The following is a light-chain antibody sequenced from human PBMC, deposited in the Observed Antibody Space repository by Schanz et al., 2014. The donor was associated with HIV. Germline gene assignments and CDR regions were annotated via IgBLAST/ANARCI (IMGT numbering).Light chain of an antibody. J-gene: IGLJ3*02. CDR3: CSYVTGSAWV. CDR1: RSDIGNHDF. V-gene: IGLV2-23*02. CDR2: EVS. Sequence: QSALTQPPSASGSPGQSVTISCTGTRSDIGNHDFVSWYQHHPDKAPKLIIYEVSKRPSGVSNRFSGSKSGNTASLTISGLQAEDEADYFCCSYVTGSAWVFGGGTKLTVL.